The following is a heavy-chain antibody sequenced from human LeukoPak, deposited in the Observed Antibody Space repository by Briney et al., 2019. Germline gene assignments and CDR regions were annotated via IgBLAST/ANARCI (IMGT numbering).Heavy chain of an antibody. CDR1: GFTVSSNY. V-gene: IGHV3-53*01. CDR3: TTALTHNFDY. J-gene: IGHJ4*02. CDR2: IDSGGIT. Sequence: PGGSLRLSCVASGFTVSSNYMSWVRQAPGKGLEWVSIIDSGGITYYADSVKGRFTISRDNSKNTLFLQMNSLRAEDTAVYYCTTALTHNFDYWGQGTLVTVSS.